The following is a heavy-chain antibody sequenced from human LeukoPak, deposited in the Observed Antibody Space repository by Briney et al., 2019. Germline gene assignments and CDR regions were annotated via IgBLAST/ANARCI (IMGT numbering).Heavy chain of an antibody. V-gene: IGHV3-23*01. D-gene: IGHD1-26*01. Sequence: PGGSLRLSSAASGFTFSSYAMSWVRQAPGKGLEWVSTISGSGGSTYYADSVKGRFTSSRDSSKNKLDQQMNSLGAEDTAVYYCAASSGSYSKFLYWGQGTLVTVFS. CDR2: ISGSGGST. CDR3: AASSGSYSKFLY. CDR1: GFTFSSYA. J-gene: IGHJ4*02.